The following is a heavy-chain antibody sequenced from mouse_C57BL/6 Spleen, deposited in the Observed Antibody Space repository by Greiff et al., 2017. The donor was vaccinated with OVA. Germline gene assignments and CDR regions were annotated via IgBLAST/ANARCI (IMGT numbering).Heavy chain of an antibody. D-gene: IGHD2-5*01. CDR3: ARDSNYYAMDY. Sequence: QVQLKQSGAELVRPGTSVKVSCKASGYAFTNYLIEWVKQRPGQGLEWIGVINPGSGGTNYNEKFKGKATLTADKSSSTAYMQLSSLTSEDSAVYFCARDSNYYAMDYWGQGTSVTVSS. CDR2: INPGSGGT. V-gene: IGHV1-54*01. CDR1: GYAFTNYL. J-gene: IGHJ4*01.